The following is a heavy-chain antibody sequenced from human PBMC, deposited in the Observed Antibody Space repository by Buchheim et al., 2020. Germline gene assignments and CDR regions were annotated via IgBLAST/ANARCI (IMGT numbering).Heavy chain of an antibody. CDR1: GFTFSNVW. V-gene: IGHV3-15*01. J-gene: IGHJ4*02. CDR3: TTETQVYYDFWSGYSRADY. D-gene: IGHD3-3*01. CDR2: IKSKTDGGTT. Sequence: EVQLVESGGGLVKPGGSLRLSCAASGFTFSNVWMSWVRQAPGKGLEWVGRIKSKTDGGTTDYAAPVKGRFTISRDDSKNTLYLQMNSLKTEDTAVYYCTTETQVYYDFWSGYSRADYWGQGTL.